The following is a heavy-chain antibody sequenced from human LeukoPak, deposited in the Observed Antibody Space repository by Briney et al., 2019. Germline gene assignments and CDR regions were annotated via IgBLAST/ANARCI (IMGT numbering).Heavy chain of an antibody. CDR1: GFTFSSYD. CDR2: IGTGGDT. CDR3: AREVLDSYSSGWQFDY. Sequence: GGSLRLSCAASGFTFSSYDMHWVRQTPGKGLEWVSAIGTGGDTYYPDSVKGRFTISRENAENSLYLRMNSLRAGDTAVYYCAREVLDSYSSGWQFDYWGQGTLVTVSS. D-gene: IGHD6-19*01. V-gene: IGHV3-13*04. J-gene: IGHJ4*02.